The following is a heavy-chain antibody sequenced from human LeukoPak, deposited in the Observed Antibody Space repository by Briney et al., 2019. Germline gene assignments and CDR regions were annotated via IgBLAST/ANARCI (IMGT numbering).Heavy chain of an antibody. CDR2: INPNSGGT. CDR3: ARPLYSSSWYGY. Sequence: ASVTVSCKASGYTFTGYYMHWVRQAPGQGLAWMGWINPNSGGTNYAQKFQGRVTMTRDTSISTAYMELSRLRSDDTAVYYCARPLYSSSWYGYWGQGTLVTVSS. V-gene: IGHV1-2*02. D-gene: IGHD6-13*01. CDR1: GYTFTGYY. J-gene: IGHJ4*02.